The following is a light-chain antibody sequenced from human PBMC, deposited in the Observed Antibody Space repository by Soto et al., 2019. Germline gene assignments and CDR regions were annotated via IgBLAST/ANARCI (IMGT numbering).Light chain of an antibody. CDR1: QGNTSY. J-gene: IGKJ5*01. Sequence: DIQLTQSPSFMSASVGDRVTITCRASQGNTSYLAWFQHKPREAPKLLIYTASTLQSGVPSRFSASGSGTEFTLTISSLQPEDFATYYCQQRHTYPITFGQGTRLEI. V-gene: IGKV1-9*01. CDR3: QQRHTYPIT. CDR2: TAS.